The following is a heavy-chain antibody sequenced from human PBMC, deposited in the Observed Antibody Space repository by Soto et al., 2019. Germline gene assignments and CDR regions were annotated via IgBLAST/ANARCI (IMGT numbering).Heavy chain of an antibody. CDR3: ARVSDPYCSGGSCYLEYFDY. CDR2: MNPNSGNT. V-gene: IGHV1-8*01. Sequence: ASVKVSCKASGYTFTSYDINWVRQATGQGLEWMGWMNPNSGNTGYAQKFQGRVTMTRNTSISTAYMELSSLRSEDTAVYYCARVSDPYCSGGSCYLEYFDYWGQGTLVTVSS. CDR1: GYTFTSYD. D-gene: IGHD2-15*01. J-gene: IGHJ4*02.